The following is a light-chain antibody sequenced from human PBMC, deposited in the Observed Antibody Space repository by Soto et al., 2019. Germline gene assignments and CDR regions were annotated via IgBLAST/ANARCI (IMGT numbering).Light chain of an antibody. CDR1: SSDVGSYNL. CDR3: CSYAGGIPPDV. Sequence: QSALTQPASVSGSPGQSITISCAGTSSDVGSYNLVSWYQQHPGKAPKLMIYEGSQRPSGVSNRFSGSKSGNTASLTISGLQAEDEADYYCCSYAGGIPPDVFGTGTKLTV. V-gene: IGLV2-23*01. CDR2: EGS. J-gene: IGLJ1*01.